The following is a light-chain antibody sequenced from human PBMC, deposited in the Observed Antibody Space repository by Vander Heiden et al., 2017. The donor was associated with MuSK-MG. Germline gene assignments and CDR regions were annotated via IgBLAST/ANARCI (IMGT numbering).Light chain of an antibody. CDR1: RSDVGGYDY. J-gene: IGLJ1*01. V-gene: IGLV2-14*01. CDR3: SSYTSSSTPYV. CDR2: DGS. Sequence: QSALTQPASVSGSSGQSLTISCTGTRSDVGGYDYVSWYQQHPGKAPKLMVYDGSNRPSGVSNRFSGSKSGLQAEDEADYYCSSYTSSSTPYVFGTGTKVSVL.